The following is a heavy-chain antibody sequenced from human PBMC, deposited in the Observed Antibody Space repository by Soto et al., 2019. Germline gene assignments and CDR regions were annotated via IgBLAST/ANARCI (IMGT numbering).Heavy chain of an antibody. D-gene: IGHD2-15*01. CDR2: IHHSGIT. J-gene: IGHJ2*01. Sequence: PSETLSLTCAVYGGSFSGDYWSWIRQAPGQGLEWIGEIHHSGITNYDPSLKRRVTISVDTSKNQFSLKLSSATAADTAVYYCSRKGDRITWYRFWYFDLWGRGTLVTVSS. CDR3: SRKGDRITWYRFWYFDL. CDR1: GGSFSGDY. V-gene: IGHV4-34*01.